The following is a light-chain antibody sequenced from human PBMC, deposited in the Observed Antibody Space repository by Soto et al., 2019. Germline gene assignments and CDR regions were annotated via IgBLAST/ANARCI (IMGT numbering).Light chain of an antibody. CDR3: CSYAGTTISYV. J-gene: IGLJ1*01. Sequence: QSGLTQPASVSGSPGQSITISCTGTSSDVGSYNYASWFQHHPGKAPKLIIYEVNKRPSGISDRFSGSKSGNTASLTISGLQAEGEADYYCCSYAGTTISYVFGTGTKVTVL. V-gene: IGLV2-23*02. CDR2: EVN. CDR1: SSDVGSYNY.